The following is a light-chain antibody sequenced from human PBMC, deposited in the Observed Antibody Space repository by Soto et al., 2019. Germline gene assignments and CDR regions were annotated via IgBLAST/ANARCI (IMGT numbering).Light chain of an antibody. CDR2: DAS. J-gene: IGKJ4*01. Sequence: EIVLTHSPATLSLSPGERATLSCRASQSVSSYLAWYQQKPGQAPRLLIYDASSTATGIPARFSGSGSGTDFTLAISSLEPEDFAVYYCQQRSNWTLTFGGGTKVDIK. V-gene: IGKV3-11*01. CDR3: QQRSNWTLT. CDR1: QSVSSY.